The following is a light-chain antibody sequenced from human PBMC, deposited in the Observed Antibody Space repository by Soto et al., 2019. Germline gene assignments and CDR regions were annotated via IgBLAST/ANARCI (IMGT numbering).Light chain of an antibody. Sequence: EIVLTQSPATLSLSPGERATLSCRASQSVSSYLAWYQQKPGQAPRLLIYDASNRATGIPARFSGSGSGTDFTLTLSSLEPEDFAVYYCQQRRNWTPGYTFGQGTKLAIK. CDR3: QQRRNWTPGYT. J-gene: IGKJ2*01. CDR1: QSVSSY. V-gene: IGKV3-11*01. CDR2: DAS.